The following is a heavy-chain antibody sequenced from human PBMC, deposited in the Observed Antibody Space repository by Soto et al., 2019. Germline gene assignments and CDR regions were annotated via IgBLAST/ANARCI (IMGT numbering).Heavy chain of an antibody. CDR2: IWYDGSNK. D-gene: IGHD6-13*01. CDR1: GFTFSSYG. V-gene: IGHV3-33*01. J-gene: IGHJ4*02. CDR3: ARDRRYSRIGIDY. Sequence: QVQLVESGGGVVQPGRSLRLSCAASGFTFSSYGMHWVRQAPGKGLEWVAVIWYDGSNKYYADSVKGRFTISRDNSKNTLSLQMNSLRAEDTAVYYCARDRRYSRIGIDYWGQGTLVTVSS.